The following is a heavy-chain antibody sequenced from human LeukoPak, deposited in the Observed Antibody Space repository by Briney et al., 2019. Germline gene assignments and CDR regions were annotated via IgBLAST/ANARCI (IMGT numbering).Heavy chain of an antibody. D-gene: IGHD3-22*01. V-gene: IGHV3-9*01. Sequence: GGSLRLSCAASGFTFDDYAMHWVRQAPGKGLEWVSGISWNSGSIGYADSVKGRFTISRDNAKNSLYLQMNSLRAEDTALYYCAKDVHSSGYPGAPDYWGQGTLVTVSS. CDR1: GFTFDDYA. CDR2: ISWNSGSI. J-gene: IGHJ4*02. CDR3: AKDVHSSGYPGAPDY.